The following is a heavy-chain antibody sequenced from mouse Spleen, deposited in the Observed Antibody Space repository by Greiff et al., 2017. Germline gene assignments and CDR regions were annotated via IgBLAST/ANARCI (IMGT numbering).Heavy chain of an antibody. V-gene: IGHV14-2*01. J-gene: IGHJ4*01. Sequence: VHVKQSGAELVKPGASVKLSCTASGFNFTDYSMHWVKQRTEQGLEWIGRFDPEDGGTKSAPQFQGKATITADTSSNTAYLQLSGLTSEDTAVYDSAREESYNGNLYAMDYWGQGTSVTVSS. CDR3: AREESYNGNLYAMDY. CDR2: FDPEDGGT. D-gene: IGHD3-3*01. CDR1: GFNFTDYS.